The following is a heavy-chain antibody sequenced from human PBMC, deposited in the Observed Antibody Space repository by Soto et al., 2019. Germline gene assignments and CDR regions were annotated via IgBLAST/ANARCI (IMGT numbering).Heavy chain of an antibody. CDR3: ARGGDGHYYYYGMDV. Sequence: EVQLVESGGGLVQPGGSLRLSCAASGFTFSSYDMHWVRQATGKGLEWVSAIGTAGDTYYPGSVKGRFTISRENAKNSLYLQMYSLRAEDTAVYYCARGGDGHYYYYGMDVWGQGTTVTVSS. CDR1: GFTFSSYD. D-gene: IGHD3-10*01. V-gene: IGHV3-13*01. CDR2: IGTAGDT. J-gene: IGHJ6*02.